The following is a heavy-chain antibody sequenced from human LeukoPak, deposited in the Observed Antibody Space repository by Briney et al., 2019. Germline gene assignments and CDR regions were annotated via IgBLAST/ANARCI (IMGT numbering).Heavy chain of an antibody. CDR3: AKDRRPAYSGSDY. Sequence: GGSLRLSCAASGFTFSSYAMHWVRQAPGKGLEWVAVISHDGSNKVYADSVKGPFTISRDNSKNTLYLQMNSLRAEDTAVYYCAKDRRPAYSGSDYWGQGTLVTVSS. CDR2: ISHDGSNK. J-gene: IGHJ4*02. D-gene: IGHD1-26*01. CDR1: GFTFSSYA. V-gene: IGHV3-30*04.